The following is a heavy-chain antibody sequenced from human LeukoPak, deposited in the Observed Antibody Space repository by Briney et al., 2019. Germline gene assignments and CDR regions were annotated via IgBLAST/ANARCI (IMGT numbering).Heavy chain of an antibody. V-gene: IGHV4-39*01. CDR3: ASRNDILTGYVFDF. CDR2: IYYSGST. D-gene: IGHD3-9*01. J-gene: IGHJ4*02. Sequence: SETLSLTCTVSGGSVSSSIYYWGWIRQPPGKGLEWIGSIYYSGSTSYNPSLKGRVTISVDTSKNQFSLKLTSVTAADTAVYYCASRNDILTGYVFDFWGQGTLVTVSS. CDR1: GGSVSSSIYY.